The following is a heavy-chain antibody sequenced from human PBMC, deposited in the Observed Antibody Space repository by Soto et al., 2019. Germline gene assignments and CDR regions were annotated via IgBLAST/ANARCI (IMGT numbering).Heavy chain of an antibody. D-gene: IGHD6-13*01. CDR2: IFANGHT. Sequence: SETLSLTCIVSGGSISEKYWNWVRQPPGKGLEWIGLIFANGHTDYNPSLKSRVTMSVDASKNQFSLRLTSMTAADTAVYYCVASLAASGLIWLDPWGRGTLVTVSS. CDR1: GGSISEKY. J-gene: IGHJ5*02. V-gene: IGHV4-4*07. CDR3: VASLAASGLIWLDP.